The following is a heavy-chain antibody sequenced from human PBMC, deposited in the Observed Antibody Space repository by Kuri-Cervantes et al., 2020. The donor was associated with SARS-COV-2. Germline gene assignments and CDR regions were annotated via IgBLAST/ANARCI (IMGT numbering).Heavy chain of an antibody. J-gene: IGHJ4*02. D-gene: IGHD6-25*01. V-gene: IGHV4-34*01. CDR3: ARANRIAATDY. CDR1: GGSFSGYY. CDR2: INHSGST. Sequence: SQTLSLTCAVYGGSFSGYYWSWIRQPPGKGLEWIGEINHSGSTNYNPSLKSRVTISVDTSKNQFSLKLSSVTAADTAVYYCARANRIAATDYWGQGTLVTVSS.